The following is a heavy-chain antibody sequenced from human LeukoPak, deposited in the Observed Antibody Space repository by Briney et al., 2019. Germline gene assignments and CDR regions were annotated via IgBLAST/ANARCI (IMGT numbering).Heavy chain of an antibody. CDR2: IYYSGST. D-gene: IGHD3-10*01. CDR1: GGSISSYY. J-gene: IGHJ3*02. V-gene: IGHV4-59*08. Sequence: SETLSLTCTVSGGSISSYYWSWIRQPPGKGLEWIGYIYYSGSTNYNPSLKSRVTISVDTSKNQFSLKLSSVTAADTAVYYCARAPSPMVRGALGGAFDIWGQGTMVTVSS. CDR3: ARAPSPMVRGALGGAFDI.